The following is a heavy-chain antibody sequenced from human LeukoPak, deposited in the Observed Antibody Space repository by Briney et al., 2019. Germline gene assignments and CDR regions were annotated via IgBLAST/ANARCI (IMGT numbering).Heavy chain of an antibody. V-gene: IGHV4-59*12. CDR2: MFYSGST. CDR1: GGSLSSFY. Sequence: SETLSLTCTVSGGSLSSFYWNWIRQSPGKGLEWIGYMFYSGSTNYNPSLKSRVTISVDTSKNQFSLKLSSVTTADTAVYYCARISGWPRDFDYWGQGTLVTVSS. J-gene: IGHJ4*02. D-gene: IGHD6-19*01. CDR3: ARISGWPRDFDY.